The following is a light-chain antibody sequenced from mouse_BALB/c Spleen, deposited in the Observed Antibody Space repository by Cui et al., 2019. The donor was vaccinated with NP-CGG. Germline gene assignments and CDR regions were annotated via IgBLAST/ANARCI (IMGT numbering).Light chain of an antibody. CDR1: TGAVTTGNY. CDR3: ALWYSNHWV. V-gene: IGLV1*01. Sequence: QAVVTQESALTTSPGETVTLTCRSSTGAVTTGNYANWVQEKPDHLFPGLVGGTKNRAPGVPARFSGSLIEDKAALTNTGAQTEDEAIYFCALWYSNHWVFGGGTKLTVL. CDR2: GTK. J-gene: IGLJ1*01.